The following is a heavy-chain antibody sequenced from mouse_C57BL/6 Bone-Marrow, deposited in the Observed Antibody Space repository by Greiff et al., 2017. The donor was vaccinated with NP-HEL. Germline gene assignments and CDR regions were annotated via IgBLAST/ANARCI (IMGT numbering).Heavy chain of an antibody. CDR1: GFTFTDYY. J-gene: IGHJ4*01. CDR3: ARSSPDYYGSSYGYYAMDY. CDR2: IRNKANGYTT. V-gene: IGHV7-3*01. D-gene: IGHD1-1*01. Sequence: EVKLVESGGGLVQPGGSLSLSCAASGFTFTDYYMSWVRQPPGKALEWLGFIRNKANGYTTEYSASVKGRFTISRDKSQSILYLQMNALRAEDSATYYCARSSPDYYGSSYGYYAMDYWGQGTSVTVSS.